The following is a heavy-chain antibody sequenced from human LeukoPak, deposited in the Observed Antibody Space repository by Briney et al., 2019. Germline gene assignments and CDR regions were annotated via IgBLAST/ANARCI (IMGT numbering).Heavy chain of an antibody. D-gene: IGHD3-22*01. CDR1: GFTFSSYA. J-gene: IGHJ4*02. V-gene: IGHV3-23*01. CDR3: AKDGDSSGYYYGDY. Sequence: GGSLRLSCAASGFTFSSYAMSWVRQAPGKGLEWVSAISGSGGSTYYADSVKGRFTISRDNSKNTLYPQMTSLRAEDTAVYYCAKDGDSSGYYYGDYWGQGTLVTVSS. CDR2: ISGSGGST.